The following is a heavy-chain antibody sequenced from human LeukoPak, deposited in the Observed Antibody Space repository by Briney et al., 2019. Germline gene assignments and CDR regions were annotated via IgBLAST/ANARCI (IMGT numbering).Heavy chain of an antibody. Sequence: GGSLRLSCAVSGLTFSSSWMDWVRQDPGKGLEWVASINPDGNKKYSADSVKGRFTISRGNAENSLYLQMNSLRVEDTAFYYCARDLAYSRLDYWGQGMLVTVSS. CDR1: GLTFSSSW. J-gene: IGHJ4*02. D-gene: IGHD5-18*01. CDR2: INPDGNKK. V-gene: IGHV3-7*01. CDR3: ARDLAYSRLDY.